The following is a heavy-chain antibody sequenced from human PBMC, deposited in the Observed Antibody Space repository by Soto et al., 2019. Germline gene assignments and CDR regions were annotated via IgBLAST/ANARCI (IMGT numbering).Heavy chain of an antibody. V-gene: IGHV3-15*01. J-gene: IGHJ4*02. D-gene: IGHD3-10*01. Sequence: EVQLVESGGGLVKPGGSLSLSCAASGFTFTNAWMSWVRQVPGKGMEWVGRIKTKTGGGTTDYAAAVRGRFTISRDDSTNTLYRQMNSLETEDTGVYYCTYITMIRGITGYWGQGTLVTVSS. CDR2: IKTKTGGGTT. CDR1: GFTFTNAW. CDR3: TYITMIRGITGY.